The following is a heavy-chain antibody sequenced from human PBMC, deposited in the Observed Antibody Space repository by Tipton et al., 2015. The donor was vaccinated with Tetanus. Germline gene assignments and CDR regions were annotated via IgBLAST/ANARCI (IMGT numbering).Heavy chain of an antibody. CDR3: ARGLPREPFYFDY. CDR1: GGSISSDGAY. V-gene: IGHV4-31*03. CDR2: ISNSGST. Sequence: TLSLTCTVSGGSISSDGAYWSWIRQHPGEGLEWIGYISNSGSTYYNPSLKSRVTISVDTSQKQISLKVNSVTAADTAVYYCARGLPREPFYFDYWGQPNQFSVSS. J-gene: IGHJ4*02. D-gene: IGHD1-26*01.